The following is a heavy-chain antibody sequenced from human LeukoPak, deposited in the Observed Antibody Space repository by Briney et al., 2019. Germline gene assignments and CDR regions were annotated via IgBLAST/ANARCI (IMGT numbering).Heavy chain of an antibody. V-gene: IGHV3-21*01. CDR1: GFTFSSYS. Sequence: GGSLRLSCAASGFTFSSYSMNWVRQAPGKGLEWVSSISSSSSYIYYADSVKGRFTISRDNAKNSLYLQMNSLRAEDTAVYYCARDLRTTVVTHTGYWGQGTLVTVSS. CDR2: ISSSSSYI. J-gene: IGHJ4*02. D-gene: IGHD4-23*01. CDR3: ARDLRTTVVTHTGY.